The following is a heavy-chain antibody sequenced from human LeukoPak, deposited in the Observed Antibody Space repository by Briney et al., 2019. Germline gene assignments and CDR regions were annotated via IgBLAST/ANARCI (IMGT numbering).Heavy chain of an antibody. D-gene: IGHD3-16*01. V-gene: IGHV3-74*01. CDR1: GFTFSDYW. CDR2: VNNDGSST. CDR3: ARITRPRGGSSGFVEV. J-gene: IGHJ4*02. Sequence: GGSLRLSCAASGFTFSDYWMHWVRQAPGKGLVWVSRVNNDGSSTVYADSVKGRFTVSRDNAKNTVYLQMNSLRVEDTAVYYCARITRPRGGSSGFVEVWGQGTLVTVSS.